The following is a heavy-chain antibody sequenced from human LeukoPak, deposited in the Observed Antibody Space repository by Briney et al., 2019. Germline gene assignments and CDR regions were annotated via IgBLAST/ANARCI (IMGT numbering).Heavy chain of an antibody. CDR2: ISGSGGST. CDR1: GFTFSSYA. Sequence: PGGSLRLSCAASGFTFSSYAMSWVRQAPGKGLEWVSAISGSGGSTYYADSVKGRFTISRDNSKNALYLQMNSLRAEDTAVYYCAKEGISGSYYYYYMDVWGKGTTVTISS. CDR3: AKEGISGSYYYYYMDV. J-gene: IGHJ6*03. V-gene: IGHV3-23*01. D-gene: IGHD1-26*01.